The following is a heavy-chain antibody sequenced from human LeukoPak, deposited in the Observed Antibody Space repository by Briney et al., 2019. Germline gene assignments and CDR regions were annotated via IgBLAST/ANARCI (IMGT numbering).Heavy chain of an antibody. J-gene: IGHJ4*02. CDR3: ARDAYVSLRYFAY. D-gene: IGHD3-9*01. Sequence: GASVKVSCKASGYTFTSYYMHWVRQATGQGLEWMGYMNPNSGNTGYAQKFQDRVTITSDTSISTAYMELSRLRSDDTAVYYCARDAYVSLRYFAYWGQGTLVTVSS. CDR2: MNPNSGNT. V-gene: IGHV1-8*03. CDR1: GYTFTSYY.